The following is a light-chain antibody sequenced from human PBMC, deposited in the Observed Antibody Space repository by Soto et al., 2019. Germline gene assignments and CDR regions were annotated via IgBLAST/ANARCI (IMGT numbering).Light chain of an antibody. CDR1: SGDIGAYDR. CDR2: EIV. V-gene: IGLV2-14*01. J-gene: IGLJ3*02. CDR3: TSYTNRGGHVV. Sequence: QSVLTQPPSVSGSPGQSITISCTGTSGDIGAYDRVSWFQQYPGEAPKIMIYEIVHRPSGVSNRFSGSKSGNIASLTIFGLQAEDEAEDYYTSYTNRGGHVVFGGGTKLTVL.